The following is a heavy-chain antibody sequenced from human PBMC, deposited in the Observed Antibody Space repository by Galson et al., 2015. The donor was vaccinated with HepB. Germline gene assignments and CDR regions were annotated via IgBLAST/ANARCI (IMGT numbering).Heavy chain of an antibody. Sequence: SLRLSCAVSGLTFSNVWMSWVRQAPGKGLEWVGRVKSRTFGGTADYGTPVKGRFTISRDDSKHTLSLLMNSLKTEDTAVYYCTTTVRPEDFVDYWGQGSLVTVSS. CDR1: GLTFSNVW. CDR3: TTTVRPEDFVDY. D-gene: IGHD1-14*01. CDR2: VKSRTFGGTA. V-gene: IGHV3-15*01. J-gene: IGHJ4*02.